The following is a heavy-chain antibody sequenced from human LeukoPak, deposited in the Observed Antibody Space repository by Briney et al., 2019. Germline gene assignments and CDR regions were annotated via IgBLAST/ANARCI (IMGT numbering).Heavy chain of an antibody. Sequence: ASVKVSCKASGYTFTSYYMHWVRQAPGQGLEWMGIINPSGGSTSYAQKFQGRVTMTRDTSTSTVYMELSSLRSEDTAVYYCARDHGEESSSWPPRSFWGQGTLVTVSS. CDR2: INPSGGST. D-gene: IGHD6-13*01. CDR1: GYTFTSYY. J-gene: IGHJ4*02. CDR3: ARDHGEESSSWPPRSF. V-gene: IGHV1-46*01.